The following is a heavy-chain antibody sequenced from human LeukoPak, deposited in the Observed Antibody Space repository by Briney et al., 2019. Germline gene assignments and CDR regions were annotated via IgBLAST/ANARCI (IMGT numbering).Heavy chain of an antibody. CDR1: GCTFSSYA. CDR2: IIPILGIA. CDR3: ARGPDSDIVVVPAAKRGYWYFDL. V-gene: IGHV1-69*04. Sequence: SVKVSCKASGCTFSSYAISWVRQAPAQGLEWMGRIIPILGIANYAQKFQGRVTITADKSTSTAYMELSSLRSEDTAVYYCARGPDSDIVVVPAAKRGYWYFDLWGRGTLVTVSS. D-gene: IGHD2-2*01. J-gene: IGHJ2*01.